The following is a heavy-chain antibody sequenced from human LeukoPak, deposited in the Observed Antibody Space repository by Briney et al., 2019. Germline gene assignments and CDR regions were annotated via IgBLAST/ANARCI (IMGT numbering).Heavy chain of an antibody. J-gene: IGHJ4*02. CDR1: GFTFSSYS. CDR2: ISSSSTI. CDR3: ARSPYSSGWYPRWYFDY. Sequence: GGSLRLSCAASGFTFSSYSMTWVRQAPGKGLEWVSYISSSSTIYYADSVKGRFTISRDNAKNSLYLQMNSLRAEDTAVYYCARSPYSSGWYPRWYFDYWGQGTLVTVSS. V-gene: IGHV3-48*01. D-gene: IGHD6-19*01.